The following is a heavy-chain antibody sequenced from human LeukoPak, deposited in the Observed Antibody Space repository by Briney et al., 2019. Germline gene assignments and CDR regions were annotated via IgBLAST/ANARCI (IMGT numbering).Heavy chain of an antibody. CDR1: GYIFNHFG. Sequence: PSASVKVSCKAYGYIFNHFGISWVRQAPGQGLEWMGWISAWDGETFYEQKFQGRVTMTTDTSTSTAYMELRSLRSDDTAIYYCARDRGHSYYYDSSGYPYWGQGTLVTVSS. CDR2: ISAWDGET. J-gene: IGHJ4*02. CDR3: ARDRGHSYYYDSSGYPY. D-gene: IGHD3-22*01. V-gene: IGHV1-18*01.